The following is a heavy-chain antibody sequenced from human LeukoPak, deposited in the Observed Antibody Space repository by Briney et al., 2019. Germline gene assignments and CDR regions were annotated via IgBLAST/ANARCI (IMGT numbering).Heavy chain of an antibody. Sequence: ASVKVSCKASGYTFTNYGISWIRQAPGQGLEWMGWNSGYNGNANYPQKLQGRVTMTTDTSTSTSYMELRSLRSDDTAVYYCARSSAEVLNYYYYAMDVWAQGTTVTVSS. J-gene: IGHJ6*02. V-gene: IGHV1-18*01. CDR3: ARSSAEVLNYYYYAMDV. D-gene: IGHD6-6*01. CDR2: NSGYNGNA. CDR1: GYTFTNYG.